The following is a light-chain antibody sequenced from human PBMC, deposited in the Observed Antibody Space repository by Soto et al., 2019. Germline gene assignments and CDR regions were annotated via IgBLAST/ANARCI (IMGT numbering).Light chain of an antibody. Sequence: QSVLTQPASVSGSPGQSITISCTGTSSDVGGYNYVSWYQQHPGKAPKLMIYDVSNRPSGVSNRFSGSKSGNTAALTISGLQAEDEADYYCSSYTSSSTLLKVVFGGGTTFTV. J-gene: IGLJ2*01. CDR1: SSDVGGYNY. V-gene: IGLV2-14*01. CDR2: DVS. CDR3: SSYTSSSTLLKVV.